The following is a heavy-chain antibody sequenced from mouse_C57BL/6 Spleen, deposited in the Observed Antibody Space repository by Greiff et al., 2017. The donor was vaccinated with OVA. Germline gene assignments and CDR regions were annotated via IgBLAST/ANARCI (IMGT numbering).Heavy chain of an antibody. CDR1: GFTFSNYW. J-gene: IGHJ3*01. CDR3: TGSGYDDGPWFAY. D-gene: IGHD2-2*01. CDR2: IRLKSDNYAT. V-gene: IGHV6-3*01. Sequence: EVKVVESGGGLVQPGGSMKLSCVASGFTFSNYWMNWVRQSPEKGLEWVAQIRLKSDNYATHYAESVKGRFTISRDDSKSSVYLQMNNLRAEDTGIYYCTGSGYDDGPWFAYWGQGTLVTVSA.